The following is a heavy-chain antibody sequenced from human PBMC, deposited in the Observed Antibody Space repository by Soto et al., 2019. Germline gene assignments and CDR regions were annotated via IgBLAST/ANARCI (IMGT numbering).Heavy chain of an antibody. D-gene: IGHD6-13*01. J-gene: IGHJ6*02. V-gene: IGHV1-24*01. CDR1: GYTLTELS. CDR2: FDPEDGET. Sequence: ASVKVSCKVSGYTLTELSMHWVRQAPGKGLEWMGGFDPEDGETIYAQKFQGRVTMTEDTSTDTAYMELSSLRSEDTAVYYCATTPRLYSSSPLDYYYGMDVWGQGTTVTVSS. CDR3: ATTPRLYSSSPLDYYYGMDV.